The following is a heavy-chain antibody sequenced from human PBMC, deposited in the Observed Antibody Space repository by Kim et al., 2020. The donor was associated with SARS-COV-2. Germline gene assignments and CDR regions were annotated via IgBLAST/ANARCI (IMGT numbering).Heavy chain of an antibody. CDR3: ARCPLKVRYCSSTSCYRLTNRGGMDV. J-gene: IGHJ6*02. CDR1: GGSFSGYY. Sequence: SETLSLTCAVYGGSFSGYYWSWIRQPPGKGLEWIGEINHSGSTNYNPSLNSRVTISVDTSKNQFSLKLSAVTAADTAVYYCARCPLKVRYCSSTSCYRLTNRGGMDVWGQGTTVTVSS. D-gene: IGHD2-2*01. V-gene: IGHV4-34*01. CDR2: INHSGST.